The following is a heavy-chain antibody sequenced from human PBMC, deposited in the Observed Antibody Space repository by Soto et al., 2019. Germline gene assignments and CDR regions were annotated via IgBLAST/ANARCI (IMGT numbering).Heavy chain of an antibody. CDR3: ARDRWFGESRMDV. CDR1: GFTFSNYA. Sequence: AGGSLRLSCTASGFTFSNYAISWVRQAPGKGLEWVSGITGSGGSTYYADSVKGRFTISRDNSENTLYLQMNSLRAEDTAVYYCARDRWFGESRMDVWGQGTTVTVSS. V-gene: IGHV3-23*01. J-gene: IGHJ6*02. D-gene: IGHD3-10*01. CDR2: ITGSGGST.